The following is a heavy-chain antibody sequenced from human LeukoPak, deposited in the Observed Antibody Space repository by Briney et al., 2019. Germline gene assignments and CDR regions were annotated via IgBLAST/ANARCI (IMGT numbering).Heavy chain of an antibody. J-gene: IGHJ5*02. CDR3: ARGYCSSTSCYMWDWFDP. V-gene: IGHV1-8*01. CDR2: MNPSSGNT. CDR1: GYTFTSYD. Sequence: ASVKVSCKASGYTFTSYDINWVRQATGQGLEWMGWMNPSSGNTGYAQKFQGRVTMTRNTSISTAYMELSSLRSEDTAVYYCARGYCSSTSCYMWDWFDPWGQGTLVTVSS. D-gene: IGHD2-2*02.